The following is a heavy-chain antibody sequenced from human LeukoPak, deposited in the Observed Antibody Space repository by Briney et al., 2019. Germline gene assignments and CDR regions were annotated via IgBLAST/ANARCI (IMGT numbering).Heavy chain of an antibody. J-gene: IGHJ4*02. CDR3: TTDLFNYYDSSGYYYDFDY. CDR2: IKSKTDGGTT. Sequence: GGSLRLSCAASGFTVSSNYMSWVRQAPGKGLEWVGRIKSKTDGGTTDYAAPVKGRFTISRDDSKNTLYLQMNSLKTEDTAVYYCTTDLFNYYDSSGYYYDFDYWGQGTLVTVSS. V-gene: IGHV3-15*01. D-gene: IGHD3-22*01. CDR1: GFTVSSNY.